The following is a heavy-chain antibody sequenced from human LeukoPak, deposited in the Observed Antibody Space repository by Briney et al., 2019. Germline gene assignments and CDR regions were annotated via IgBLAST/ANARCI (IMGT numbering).Heavy chain of an antibody. Sequence: PGRSPRLSCAASGFTFSSYAMSWVRQPPGKGLEWHSAISGSGGSTYYVDSVKGRFTISRDNSKNTLYLQMNSLRAEDTAVYYCAKGLDGSYYTFFDYWGQGTLVTVSS. J-gene: IGHJ4*02. V-gene: IGHV3-23*01. CDR1: GFTFSSYA. CDR2: ISGSGGST. D-gene: IGHD1-26*01. CDR3: AKGLDGSYYTFFDY.